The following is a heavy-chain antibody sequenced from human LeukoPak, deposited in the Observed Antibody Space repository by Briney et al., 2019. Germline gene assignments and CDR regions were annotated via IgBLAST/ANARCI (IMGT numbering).Heavy chain of an antibody. D-gene: IGHD2-15*01. CDR1: GYSISSGYY. Sequence: SETLSLTCAVSGYSISSGYYWGWIRQPPGKGLEWIGSIYHSGSTYYNPSLKSRVTIPVDTSKNQFSLKLSSVTAADTAVYYCARERRIVCSGGSCYFDYWGQGTLVTVSS. CDR2: IYHSGST. J-gene: IGHJ4*02. V-gene: IGHV4-38-2*02. CDR3: ARERRIVCSGGSCYFDY.